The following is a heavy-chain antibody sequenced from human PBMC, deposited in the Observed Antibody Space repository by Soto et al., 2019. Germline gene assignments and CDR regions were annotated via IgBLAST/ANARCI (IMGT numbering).Heavy chain of an antibody. V-gene: IGHV3-30*04. J-gene: IGHJ4*02. Sequence: PGGSLRLSCAASGFTFSGSGFHWVRQAPGKGLEWVAAISYDGIDKYYADSVRGRFTISRDNSKNTVYLQMTSLRVEDTAQYYCARPYYSFWSGPPNWGQGTQVTVSS. CDR2: ISYDGIDK. CDR1: GFTFSGSG. CDR3: ARPYYSFWSGPPN. D-gene: IGHD3-3*01.